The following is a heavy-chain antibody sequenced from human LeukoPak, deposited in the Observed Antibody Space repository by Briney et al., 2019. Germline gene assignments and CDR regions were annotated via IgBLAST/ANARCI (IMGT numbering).Heavy chain of an antibody. CDR3: VRDGATRLEFDY. CDR1: GFTFNNYS. J-gene: IGHJ4*02. D-gene: IGHD4/OR15-4a*01. CDR2: ISAGSTYI. V-gene: IGHV3-21*01. Sequence: GGSLRLSCAASGFTFNNYSMNWGRQAPGKGLEWVSSISAGSTYIHYADSVKGRFTISRDNARNSLFMQMNSLRAEDTAVYYCVRDGATRLEFDYWGQGTLVTVSS.